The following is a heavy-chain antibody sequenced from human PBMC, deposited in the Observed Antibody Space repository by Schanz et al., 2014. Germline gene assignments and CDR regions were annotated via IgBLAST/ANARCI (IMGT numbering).Heavy chain of an antibody. J-gene: IGHJ6*02. D-gene: IGHD3-22*01. V-gene: IGHV4-59*08. Sequence: QVQLQESGPGLVKPSETLSLTCSVSGGSIRNYYWNWIRQPPGKGVEWIGYIHYSGSTNYNPSLESRVARQVDTSKNQFPLKLSSVTAADTAVYYCARLNYDSSGYPYYYGMDVWGQGTTVTVSS. CDR2: IHYSGST. CDR1: GGSIRNYY. CDR3: ARLNYDSSGYPYYYGMDV.